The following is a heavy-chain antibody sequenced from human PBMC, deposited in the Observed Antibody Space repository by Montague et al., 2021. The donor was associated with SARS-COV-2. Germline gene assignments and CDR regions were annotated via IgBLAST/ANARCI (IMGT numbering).Heavy chain of an antibody. J-gene: IGHJ3*02. CDR3: ARAGAQYYYDTSGYVNAFDT. V-gene: IGHV4-59*01. CDR1: GDSISTYY. D-gene: IGHD3-22*01. Sequence: SETLSLTCTVSGDSISTYYWSWIRQPPGKGLEWIGYIYYNGYTNYNPSLKRRVTISVDTSKNQFSLWLSSVTAADTAVYFCARAGAQYYYDTSGYVNAFDTWGQGTMVTVSS. CDR2: IYYNGYT.